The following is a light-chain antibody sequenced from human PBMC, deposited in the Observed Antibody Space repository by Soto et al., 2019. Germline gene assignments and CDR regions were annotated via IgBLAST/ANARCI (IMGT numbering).Light chain of an antibody. J-gene: IGKJ4*01. Sequence: DMKMTPSPSTPSASVGDRFSITCRASQSISSWLAWYQQKPGKAPKLLIYDASSLESGVPSRFSGSGSGTESTLTISSLQPDDFATYYCQQYNSYPLTFGGGTKVDIK. V-gene: IGKV1-5*01. CDR2: DAS. CDR3: QQYNSYPLT. CDR1: QSISSW.